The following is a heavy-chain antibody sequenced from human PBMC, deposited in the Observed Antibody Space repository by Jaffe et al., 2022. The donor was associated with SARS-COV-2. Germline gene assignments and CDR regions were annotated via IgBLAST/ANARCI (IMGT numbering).Heavy chain of an antibody. D-gene: IGHD2-15*01. CDR3: AAWGGYCLDSGCPLDV. Sequence: QVQLLQSGVEVKKPGSSVKVSCKASGGFFNNFGLTWVRQAPGQGLEYMGAIIPMFRSANYAEKLQDRVTITADESTSTAYMELRGLRPNDTAVYYCAAWGGYCLDSGCPLDVWGKGTMVTVSS. CDR1: GGFFNNFG. V-gene: IGHV1-69*01. CDR2: IIPMFRSA. J-gene: IGHJ6*04.